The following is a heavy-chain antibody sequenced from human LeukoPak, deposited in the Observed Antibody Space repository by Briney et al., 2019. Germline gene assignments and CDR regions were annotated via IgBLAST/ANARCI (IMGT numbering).Heavy chain of an antibody. D-gene: IGHD1-26*01. Sequence: PSETLSLTCSVFGGSIGSSFWNWIRLSPGKGLEWIGYISYNGRTNYSPSLKSRVIISIDTSKNQLSLNLTSVTAADTALYYCVRDRSGTYYNFAVWGQGTMVSV. CDR1: GGSIGSSF. CDR3: VRDRSGTYYNFAV. CDR2: ISYNGRT. V-gene: IGHV4-59*13. J-gene: IGHJ3*01.